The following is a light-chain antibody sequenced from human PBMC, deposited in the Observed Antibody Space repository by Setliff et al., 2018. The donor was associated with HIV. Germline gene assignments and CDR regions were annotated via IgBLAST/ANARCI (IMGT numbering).Light chain of an antibody. J-gene: IGLJ3*02. CDR1: SSDVGGYNY. V-gene: IGLV2-11*01. Sequence: PGQSVTISCTGTSSDVGGYNYVSWYQQHPGKAPKLMIYDVSKRPSGVPDRFSGSKSGNTASLTISGLQAEDEADYHCCSYAGSNTLQVFGGGTKVTVL. CDR2: DVS. CDR3: CSYAGSNTLQV.